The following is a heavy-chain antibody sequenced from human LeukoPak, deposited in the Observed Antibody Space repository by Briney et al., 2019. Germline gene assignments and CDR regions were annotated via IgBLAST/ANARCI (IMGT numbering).Heavy chain of an antibody. CDR3: ASGTIFGVIAPYCFHS. D-gene: IGHD3-3*01. J-gene: IGHJ4*02. Sequence: PSETLSLTCTVSAGSISSYYWNWIRQVPGKGLEWIGYIFYGAHTYYNPSLKDRVTMSMDTSKSQVYLKLTSVTAADTAVYYCASGTIFGVIAPYCFHSWGQGTLVTVSP. CDR1: AGSISSYY. CDR2: IFYGAHT. V-gene: IGHV4-59*01.